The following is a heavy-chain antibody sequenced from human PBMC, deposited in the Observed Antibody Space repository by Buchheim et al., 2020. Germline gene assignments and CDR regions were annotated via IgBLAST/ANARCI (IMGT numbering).Heavy chain of an antibody. V-gene: IGHV3-23*01. D-gene: IGHD1-7*01. J-gene: IGHJ4*02. Sequence: EVQLLESGGGLVQPGGSLRLSCAASGFTFSSYAMSWVRQAPGKGLEWVSAISGSGGSTYYADSVKGRFTISRDNSKNTLYLQMNSLRAEDTAVYYCAKDPFPYNWNYVTDQPPGYWGQGTL. CDR2: ISGSGGST. CDR3: AKDPFPYNWNYVTDQPPGY. CDR1: GFTFSSYA.